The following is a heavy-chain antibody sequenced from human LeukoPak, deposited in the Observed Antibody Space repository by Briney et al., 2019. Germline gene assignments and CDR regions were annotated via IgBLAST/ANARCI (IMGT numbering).Heavy chain of an antibody. CDR1: GYRFTSYW. CDR3: ARHGTSIAARPTPRFDY. D-gene: IGHD6-6*01. Sequence: GESLKISFKGSGYRFTSYWIGRVRPMPGKGLEWMGIIYPGDSDTRYSPSFQGQVTISADKSISTAYLQWSSLKASDTAMYYCARHGTSIAARPTPRFDYWGQGTLVTVSS. CDR2: IYPGDSDT. V-gene: IGHV5-51*01. J-gene: IGHJ4*02.